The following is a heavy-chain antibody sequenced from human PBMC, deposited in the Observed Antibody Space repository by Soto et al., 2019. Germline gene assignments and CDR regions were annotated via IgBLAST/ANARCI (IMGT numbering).Heavy chain of an antibody. CDR2: IYHSGDT. J-gene: IGHJ5*02. D-gene: IGHD6-13*01. CDR3: ARGERQQQLVT. V-gene: IGHV4-4*02. Sequence: QVQLQESGPGLVKPSGTLSLTCADSGDSIRNTNWWSWVRQPPGKGLEWIGEIYHSGDTNYNPSLKSRVILSVDKSKNKFFLKVNSVTAADTAVYYCARGERQQQLVTWGRGILVPVSS. CDR1: GDSIRNTNW.